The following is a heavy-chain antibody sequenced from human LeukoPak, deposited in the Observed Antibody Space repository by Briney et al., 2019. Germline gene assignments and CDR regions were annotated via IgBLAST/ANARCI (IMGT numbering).Heavy chain of an antibody. CDR1: GYTFTGYY. J-gene: IGHJ5*02. Sequence: AASVKVSCKASGYTFTGYYMHWVRQAPGQGLEWMGRINPNSGGTNYAQKFQGRVTMTRATSISTACMELSRLRSDDTAVYYCARVVVRWELPKGDWFDPWGQGTLVTVSS. V-gene: IGHV1-2*06. CDR2: INPNSGGT. CDR3: ARVVVRWELPKGDWFDP. D-gene: IGHD1-26*01.